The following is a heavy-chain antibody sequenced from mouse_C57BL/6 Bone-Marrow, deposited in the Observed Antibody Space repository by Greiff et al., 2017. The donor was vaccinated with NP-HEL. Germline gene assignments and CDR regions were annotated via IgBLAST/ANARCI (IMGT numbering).Heavy chain of an antibody. CDR2: IYPGSGST. D-gene: IGHD2-2*01. CDR1: GYTFTSYW. CDR3: ARGYYGYDWLAY. V-gene: IGHV1-55*01. Sequence: QVQLQQPGAELVKPGASVKMSCKASGYTFTSYWITWVKQRPGQGLEWIGDIYPGSGSTNYNEKFKSKATLTVDTSSSTAYMQLSSLTSEDSAVYYCARGYYGYDWLAYWGQGTLVTVSA. J-gene: IGHJ3*01.